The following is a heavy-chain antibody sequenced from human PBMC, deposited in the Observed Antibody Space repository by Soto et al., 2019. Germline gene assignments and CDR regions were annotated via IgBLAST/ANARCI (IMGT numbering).Heavy chain of an antibody. Sequence: QVQLVESGGGVVQPGRSLRLSCAASGFTFSSYGMHWVRQAPGKGLEWVAVISYDGSNKYYADSVKGRFTISRDNSKYTLYLQMNSLRAEDTAVYYCAKGREVVVPAAMDYWGQGTLVTVSS. CDR1: GFTFSSYG. J-gene: IGHJ4*02. V-gene: IGHV3-30*18. D-gene: IGHD2-2*01. CDR3: AKGREVVVPAAMDY. CDR2: ISYDGSNK.